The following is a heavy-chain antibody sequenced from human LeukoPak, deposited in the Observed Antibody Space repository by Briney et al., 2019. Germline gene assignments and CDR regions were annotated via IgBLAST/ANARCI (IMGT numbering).Heavy chain of an antibody. CDR3: ARVPSYCSGGSCLHGYYYYGMDV. CDR2: INHGGST. CDR1: GGSFSGYY. D-gene: IGHD2-15*01. V-gene: IGHV4-34*01. Sequence: SETLSLTCAVYGGSFSGYYWSWIRQPPGKGLEWIGEINHGGSTNYNPSLKSRVTISVDTSKNQFSLKLSSVTAADTAVYYCARVPSYCSGGSCLHGYYYYGMDVWGQGTTVTVSS. J-gene: IGHJ6*02.